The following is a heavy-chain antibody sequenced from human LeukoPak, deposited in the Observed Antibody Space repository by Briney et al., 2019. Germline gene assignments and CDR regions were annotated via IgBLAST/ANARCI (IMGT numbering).Heavy chain of an antibody. CDR1: AGSISSYY. J-gene: IGHJ4*02. V-gene: IGHV4-59*01. D-gene: IGHD5-24*01. Sequence: SETLSLTCTVSAGSISSYYWSWIRQPPGKGLEWIGYIYYSGSTNYNPSLRSRVTISVDTSKNQFSLNLNSVTAADTAVYYCARGGDGYNYGPFDYWGQGILVTVSS. CDR2: IYYSGST. CDR3: ARGGDGYNYGPFDY.